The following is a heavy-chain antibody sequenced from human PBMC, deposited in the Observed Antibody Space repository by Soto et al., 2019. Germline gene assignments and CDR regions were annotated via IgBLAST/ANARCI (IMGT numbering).Heavy chain of an antibody. D-gene: IGHD3-10*01. J-gene: IGHJ4*02. CDR2: VSASGGST. Sequence: PGGSLRLSCAASGFTFSNFGMSWVRQAPGRGLEWVSAVSASGGSTYYADSVKGRFTISRDNSKNTLYLQMNSLRAEDTAVYYCASSSPASDYWGQGTLVTVSS. V-gene: IGHV3-23*01. CDR1: GFTFSNFG. CDR3: ASSSPASDY.